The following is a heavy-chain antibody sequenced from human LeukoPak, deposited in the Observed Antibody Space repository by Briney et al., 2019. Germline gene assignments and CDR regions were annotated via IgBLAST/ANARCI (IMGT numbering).Heavy chain of an antibody. V-gene: IGHV4-59*08. CDR3: ARHVPEPDCRSVSCPAKGQFDY. Sequence: SETLSLTCTVSGGSISSFYWSWIREPPGEGLVWIGCIHYSGSTNYNPSLRSRVTISVDTSKNQFSLKLSSVTAADTAVYYCARHVPEPDCRSVSCPAKGQFDYWGQGALVTVSS. CDR2: IHYSGST. D-gene: IGHD2-2*01. CDR1: GGSISSFY. J-gene: IGHJ4*02.